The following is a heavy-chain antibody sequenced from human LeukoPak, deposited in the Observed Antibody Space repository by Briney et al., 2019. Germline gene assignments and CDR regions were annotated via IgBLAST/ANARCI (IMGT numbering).Heavy chain of an antibody. CDR1: GFTFSPYT. J-gene: IGHJ4*02. CDR3: ARGHSSGWYDQYYFDH. D-gene: IGHD6-19*01. Sequence: GGSLRLSCAASGFTFSPYTMTWVRQAPGKGLEWVSSISSSSSYVYYADSAKGRFTISRDNAQNSLFLQMSSLRAEDTAVYYCARGHSSGWYDQYYFDHWGQGTPVTVSS. V-gene: IGHV3-21*01. CDR2: ISSSSSYV.